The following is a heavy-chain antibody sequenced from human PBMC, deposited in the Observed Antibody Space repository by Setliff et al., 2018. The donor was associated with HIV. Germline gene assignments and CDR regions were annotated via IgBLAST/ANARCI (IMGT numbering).Heavy chain of an antibody. CDR3: ARGRINYGDYYY. Sequence: PGGSLRLSCAASGFTVSDNYTSWVRQAPGKGLEWVSVIYRDGATYYADSVKGRFTISRDTAKNTVYLQMNSLTSEDTAFYYCARGRINYGDYYYWGQGTLVTVSS. CDR2: IYRDGAT. V-gene: IGHV3-53*01. D-gene: IGHD4-17*01. CDR1: GFTVSDNY. J-gene: IGHJ4*02.